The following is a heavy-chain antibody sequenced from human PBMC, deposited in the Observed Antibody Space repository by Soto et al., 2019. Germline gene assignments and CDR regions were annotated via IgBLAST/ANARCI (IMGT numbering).Heavy chain of an antibody. Sequence: VGSLRLSCAASGFTFSSYGMHWVRQAPGKGLEWVAVIWYDGSNKYYADSVKGRFTISRDNSKNTLYLQMNSLRAEDTAVYYCAREGYQLPTNHYSYYGMDVCGQRTTVTVSS. V-gene: IGHV3-33*01. CDR2: IWYDGSNK. D-gene: IGHD2-2*01. CDR3: AREGYQLPTNHYSYYGMDV. CDR1: GFTFSSYG. J-gene: IGHJ6*02.